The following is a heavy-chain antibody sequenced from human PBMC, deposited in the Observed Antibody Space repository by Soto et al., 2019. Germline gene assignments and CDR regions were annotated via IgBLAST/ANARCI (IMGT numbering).Heavy chain of an antibody. Sequence: QVQLQESGPGLVKPSQTLSLTCTVSGGSISSGDYNWNWIRQPPGKGLEWIGYIYYSGNTYHNPSLKSRVTISVDTSKNQFSLKLSSVTAADTAVYYCARDVIRATTLRNAMDVWGQGTTVTVS. D-gene: IGHD2-21*01. J-gene: IGHJ6*02. CDR2: IYYSGNT. CDR1: GGSISSGDYN. CDR3: ARDVIRATTLRNAMDV. V-gene: IGHV4-30-4*01.